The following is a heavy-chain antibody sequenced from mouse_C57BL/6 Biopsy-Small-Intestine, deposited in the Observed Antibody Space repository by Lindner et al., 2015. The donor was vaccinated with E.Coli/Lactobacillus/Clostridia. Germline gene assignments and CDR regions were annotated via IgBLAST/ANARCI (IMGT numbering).Heavy chain of an antibody. V-gene: IGHV1-39*01. J-gene: IGHJ4*01. CDR3: ARNGYYVMDY. CDR2: INPNYGTT. Sequence: VQLQESGPELVKPGASVKISCKASGYLFTDHNMNWVKQSKGKSLEWIGIINPNYGTTNYNQKFKGKATLTVDQSSSTAYMQLNSLTSEDSAVYYCARNGYYVMDYWGQGTSVTVSS. CDR1: GYLFTDHN.